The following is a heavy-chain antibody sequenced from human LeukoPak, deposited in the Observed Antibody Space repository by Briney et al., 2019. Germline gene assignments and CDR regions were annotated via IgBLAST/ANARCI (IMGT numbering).Heavy chain of an antibody. Sequence: KPSETLSLTCSVSGGSMSSYYWSWIRQSPGKGLEWIGYIYHSGSTDYNSSLKSRVTISVDKSKNQFSLKLSSVTAADTAVYYCAGAHCGGDCYSGRAFDIWGQGTMVTVSS. CDR3: AGAHCGGDCYSGRAFDI. D-gene: IGHD2-21*02. CDR1: GGSMSSYY. J-gene: IGHJ3*02. V-gene: IGHV4-59*12. CDR2: IYHSGST.